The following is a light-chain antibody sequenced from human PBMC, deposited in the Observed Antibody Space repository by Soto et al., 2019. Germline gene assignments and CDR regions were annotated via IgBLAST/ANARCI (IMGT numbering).Light chain of an antibody. J-gene: IGKJ1*01. CDR3: QQYNNWPPWT. CDR2: GAS. V-gene: IGKV3-15*01. CDR1: QSVSSN. Sequence: EIVMTQSPATLSVSPGERATLSCRASQSVSSNLAWYQQKPGQAPRLLIYGASTRATGIPARFSGGGSGTEFTLTISSLQSEDSAVDYCQQYNNWPPWTVGQGTKVEIK.